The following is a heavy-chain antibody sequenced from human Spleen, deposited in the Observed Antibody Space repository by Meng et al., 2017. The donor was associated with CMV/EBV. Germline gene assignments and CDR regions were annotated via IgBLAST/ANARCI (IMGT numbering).Heavy chain of an antibody. V-gene: IGHV3-48*03. CDR3: AKLGVQGVVVPAAMDYYYYGMDV. CDR2: ISSSGSTI. CDR1: GFTFSSYE. J-gene: IGHJ6*02. D-gene: IGHD2-2*01. Sequence: GGSLRLSCAASGFTFSSYEMNWVRQAPGKGLEWVSYISSSGSTIYYADSVKGRFTISRDNAKNSLYLQMNSLRAEDTAVYYCAKLGVQGVVVPAAMDYYYYGMDVWGQGTTVTVSS.